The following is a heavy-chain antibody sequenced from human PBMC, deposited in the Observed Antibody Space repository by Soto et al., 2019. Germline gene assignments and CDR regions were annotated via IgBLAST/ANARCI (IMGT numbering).Heavy chain of an antibody. CDR1: GGTFSSYA. J-gene: IGHJ4*02. CDR2: IIPIFGTA. V-gene: IGHV1-69*13. Sequence: GASVKVSCKASGGTFSSYAISWVRQAPGQGLEWMGGIIPIFGTANYAQKFQGRVTITADESTSTAYMELSSLRSEDTAVYYCATRTDYYDSKTPLDYWGQGTLVTVSS. CDR3: ATRTDYYDSKTPLDY. D-gene: IGHD3-22*01.